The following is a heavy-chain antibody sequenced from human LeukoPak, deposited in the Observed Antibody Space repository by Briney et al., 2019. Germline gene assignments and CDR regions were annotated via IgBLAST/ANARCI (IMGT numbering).Heavy chain of an antibody. D-gene: IGHD2-2*01. J-gene: IGHJ5*02. Sequence: ASVTVSYKASGYTFTSYDINWVRQAPGQGLEWMGWMNPNRGNTGYAQTFQGRVTMTRNTSISTAYMELSSLRSEDTAVYYCARGRLGYCSSTSCYGRFDPWGQGTLVTVSS. CDR3: ARGRLGYCSSTSCYGRFDP. CDR2: MNPNRGNT. CDR1: GYTFTSYD. V-gene: IGHV1-8*01.